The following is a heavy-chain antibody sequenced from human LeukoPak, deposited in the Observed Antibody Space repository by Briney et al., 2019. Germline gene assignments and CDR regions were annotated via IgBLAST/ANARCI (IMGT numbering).Heavy chain of an antibody. D-gene: IGHD1-1*01. CDR3: ARTTPQLERYYYGMDV. CDR1: GGTFSSYA. J-gene: IGHJ6*02. V-gene: IGHV1-69*13. Sequence: SVNVSCKASGGTFSSYAISWVRQAPGQGLEWMGGIIPIFGTANYAQKFQGRVTITADESTSTAYMELSSLRSEDTAVYYCARTTPQLERYYYGMDVWGQGTTVTVSS. CDR2: IIPIFGTA.